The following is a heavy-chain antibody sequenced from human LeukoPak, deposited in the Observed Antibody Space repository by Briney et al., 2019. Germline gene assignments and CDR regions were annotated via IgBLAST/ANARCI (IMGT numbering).Heavy chain of an antibody. CDR3: ARVWWRDGDYSISFDY. CDR2: INAGNGNT. V-gene: IGHV1-3*01. J-gene: IGHJ4*02. D-gene: IGHD4-17*01. Sequence: ASVKVSCKASGYTFTSYAMHWVRQAPGQRLEWMGWINAGNGNTKYSQKFQGRVTITRDTSASTAYMELSSLRSEDTAVYYCARVWWRDGDYSISFDYWGQGTLVTVSS. CDR1: GYTFTSYA.